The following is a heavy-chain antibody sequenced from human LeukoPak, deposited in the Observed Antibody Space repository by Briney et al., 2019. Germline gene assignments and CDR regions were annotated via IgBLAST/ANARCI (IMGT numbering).Heavy chain of an antibody. Sequence: PGGSLRLSCAASGFTFSSYEMNWVRQAPGKGLEWVSYISSSGSTIYYADSVKGRFTISRDNSKNTLYLQMNSLRAEDTAVYYCAKSPSAAGTYYYYYYMDVWGKGTTVTISS. D-gene: IGHD6-13*01. V-gene: IGHV3-48*03. J-gene: IGHJ6*03. CDR1: GFTFSSYE. CDR2: ISSSGSTI. CDR3: AKSPSAAGTYYYYYYMDV.